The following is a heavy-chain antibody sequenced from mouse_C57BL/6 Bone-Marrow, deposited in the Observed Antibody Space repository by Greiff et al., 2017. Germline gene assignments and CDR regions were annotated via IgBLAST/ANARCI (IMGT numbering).Heavy chain of an antibody. CDR3: ARHYGSSYDY. D-gene: IGHD1-1*01. J-gene: IGHJ2*01. V-gene: IGHV5-6*01. CDR2: ISSGGSYT. CDR1: GFTFSSYG. Sequence: EVQVVESGGDLVKPGGSLKLSCAASGFTFSSYGMSWVRQTPDKRLEWVATISSGGSYTYYPDSVKGRFTISRANAKNTLYLQMSSLKSEDTAMYYGARHYGSSYDYWGQGTTLTVSS.